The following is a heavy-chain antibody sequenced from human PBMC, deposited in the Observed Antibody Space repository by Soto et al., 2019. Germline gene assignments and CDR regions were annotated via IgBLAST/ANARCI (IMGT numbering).Heavy chain of an antibody. D-gene: IGHD4-17*01. Sequence: QVHLGESGPGLVKPSETLSLFGRVLGAPLNKVDSFWGWIRHHPENGREWMGYIYYSGSTRYNQSFKTRATLSIDTSKNQFSLRLNSVTVADTAVYFCARDADYGGSRGGMDVWGRGTTVTVSS. CDR1: GAPLNKVDSF. CDR2: IYYSGST. CDR3: ARDADYGGSRGGMDV. V-gene: IGHV4-31*03. J-gene: IGHJ6*02.